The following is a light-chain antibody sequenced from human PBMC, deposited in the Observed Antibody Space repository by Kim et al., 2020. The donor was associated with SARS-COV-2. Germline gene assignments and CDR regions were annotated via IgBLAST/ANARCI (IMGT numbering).Light chain of an antibody. CDR1: QDIRNY. J-gene: IGKJ4*01. CDR2: DVS. V-gene: IGKV1-33*01. CDR3: QQYENLPIT. Sequence: ASIGDRVTITCQASQDIRNYLSWYQQKPGKAPKLLIYDVSKLETGVPSRFSGTGSVTDYTFTISSLQPEDIATYYCQQYENLPITFGGGTKVDIK.